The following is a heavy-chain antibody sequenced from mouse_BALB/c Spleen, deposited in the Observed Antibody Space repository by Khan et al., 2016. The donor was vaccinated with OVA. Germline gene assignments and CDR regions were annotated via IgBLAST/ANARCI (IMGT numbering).Heavy chain of an antibody. Sequence: QVQLQQSGAELVKPGASVKLSCKASGFTFTSYYMYWVKQRPGQGLEWIGEFNPSNGDTNFNEKFKSKATLTVDRSSSTAYMQLSSLTSEDSAGYYCTRSGYGSFAYWGHGTLVTVSA. CDR2: FNPSNGDT. CDR3: TRSGYGSFAY. V-gene: IGHV1S81*02. CDR1: GFTFTSYY. J-gene: IGHJ3*01. D-gene: IGHD2-1*01.